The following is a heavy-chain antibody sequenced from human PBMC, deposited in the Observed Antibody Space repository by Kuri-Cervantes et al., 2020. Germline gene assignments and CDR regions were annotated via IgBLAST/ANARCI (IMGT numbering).Heavy chain of an antibody. CDR3: ARMDIAAAGTDDY. CDR1: GYTFTGYY. CDR2: INPNSGGT. J-gene: IGHJ4*02. V-gene: IGHV1-2*02. Sequence: ASVKVSCKASGYTFTGYYIHWVRQAPGQGLEWMGWINPNSGGTNYAQKFQGRVTMTRDTSISTAYMGLNGLRSDDAAVYYCARMDIAAAGTDDYWGQGTLVTVSS. D-gene: IGHD6-13*01.